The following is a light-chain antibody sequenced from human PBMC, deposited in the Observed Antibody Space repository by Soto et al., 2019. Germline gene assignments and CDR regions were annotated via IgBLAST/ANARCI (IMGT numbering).Light chain of an antibody. CDR2: AAS. Sequence: DIQMTQSPSSVSASVGDRVTISCRASQDISNWLAWYQQKPGEATKFLIYAASNLQSGVPSKFSVSGSGTDFTLTISSLQPEDFAVYYCQQARRFPITFGQGTRLEIK. CDR1: QDISNW. V-gene: IGKV1-12*01. J-gene: IGKJ5*01. CDR3: QQARRFPIT.